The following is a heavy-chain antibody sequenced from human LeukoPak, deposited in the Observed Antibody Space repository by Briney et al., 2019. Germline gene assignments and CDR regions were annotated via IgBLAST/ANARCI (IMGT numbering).Heavy chain of an antibody. Sequence: SETLSLTCAVYGGSFSGYYWSWIRQPPGKGLEWIGEINHSGSTNYNPSLKSRVTISVDTSKNQFSLKLSSVTAADTAVYYCARKRSRAVVAVDYWGQGTLVTVSS. J-gene: IGHJ4*02. CDR3: ARKRSRAVVAVDY. V-gene: IGHV4-34*01. CDR2: INHSGST. CDR1: GGSFSGYY. D-gene: IGHD2-15*01.